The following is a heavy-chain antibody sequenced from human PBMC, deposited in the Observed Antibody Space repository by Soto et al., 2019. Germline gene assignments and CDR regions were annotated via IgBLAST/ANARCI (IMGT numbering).Heavy chain of an antibody. Sequence: SVKVSCKASGGTFSSYAISWVRQAPGQGLEWMGGIIPIFGTANYAQKFQGRVTITADESTSTAYMELGSLRSEDTAVYYCARARIPYYDYVWGSYRPFYYYYGMDVWGQGTTVTVSS. V-gene: IGHV1-69*13. CDR3: ARARIPYYDYVWGSYRPFYYYYGMDV. D-gene: IGHD3-16*02. CDR2: IIPIFGTA. J-gene: IGHJ6*02. CDR1: GGTFSSYA.